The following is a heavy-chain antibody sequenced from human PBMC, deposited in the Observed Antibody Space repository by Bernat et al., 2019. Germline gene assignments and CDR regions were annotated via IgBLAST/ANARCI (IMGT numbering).Heavy chain of an antibody. CDR3: ARAGSEITNYDYDYYMDV. V-gene: IGHV1-69*01. CDR2: IIPIFGTA. J-gene: IGHJ6*03. D-gene: IGHD3-3*01. CDR1: GGTFSSYA. Sequence: QVQLVQSGAEVKKPGSSVKVSCMASGGTFSSYAISWVGQAPGQGLDGMGGIIPIFGTANYAQKLKGRVTITADESTSTAYMELSSLRSEDTAVYYCARAGSEITNYDYDYYMDVWGKGTTVTVSS.